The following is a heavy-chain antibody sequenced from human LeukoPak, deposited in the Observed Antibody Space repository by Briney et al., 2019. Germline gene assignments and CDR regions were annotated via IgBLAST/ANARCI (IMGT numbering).Heavy chain of an antibody. D-gene: IGHD2-21*02. Sequence: PSETLFLTCTVSGGSINYDYWSWIRQSPGKRLEWIGYIHYSGATNYSPSLNSRVTISVDTSKNQFSLKLSSVTAADTALYYCATLRGASTAVFDSWGQGTLVTVSS. V-gene: IGHV4-59*08. CDR2: IHYSGAT. CDR1: GGSINYDY. J-gene: IGHJ4*02. CDR3: ATLRGASTAVFDS.